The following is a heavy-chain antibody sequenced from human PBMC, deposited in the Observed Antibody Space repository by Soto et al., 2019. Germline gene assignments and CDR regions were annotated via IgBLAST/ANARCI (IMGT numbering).Heavy chain of an antibody. CDR2: INHSGST. Sequence: RSETLSLTCAVYDGSFSGDYGSWIRQPPGKGLEWIGEINHSGSTNYNPSLKSRVTISVDTSKNQFSLKLSSVTAADTAVYYCERVRKVVRTENWFDPWGQGTLVTVSS. CDR3: ERVRKVVRTENWFDP. J-gene: IGHJ5*02. D-gene: IGHD3-16*02. CDR1: DGSFSGDY. V-gene: IGHV4-34*01.